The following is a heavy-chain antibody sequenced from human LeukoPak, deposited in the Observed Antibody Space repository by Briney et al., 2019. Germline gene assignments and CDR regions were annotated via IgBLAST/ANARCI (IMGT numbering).Heavy chain of an antibody. CDR2: ISSTASTI. CDR3: ARSRPDLYGSGRAYYFDY. V-gene: IGHV3-48*03. D-gene: IGHD3-10*01. J-gene: IGHJ4*02. Sequence: GGSLILSCAASGFTFSNYEMNWVRQAPGKGLEWVSYISSTASTIYYADSVKGRFTISRDNAKNSLYLQMNTLGAEDTGIYYCARSRPDLYGSGRAYYFDYWGQGTLVTVSS. CDR1: GFTFSNYE.